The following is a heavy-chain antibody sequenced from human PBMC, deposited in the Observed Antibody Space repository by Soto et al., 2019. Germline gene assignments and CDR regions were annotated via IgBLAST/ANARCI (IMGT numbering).Heavy chain of an antibody. CDR2: ISGRGGSP. CDR1: GFTFSSYV. Sequence: EVQLLESGGGLVQPGGSLRVSCVASGFTFSSYVMNWVRQAPGTGLYWVSGISGRGGSPSYADSVKGRFTLSRDNSKNTLYLQMNSLRVEDTAVYYCAKGPRAPPPHDYGMDVWGQGTTVTVSS. V-gene: IGHV3-23*01. CDR3: AKGPRAPPPHDYGMDV. J-gene: IGHJ6*02.